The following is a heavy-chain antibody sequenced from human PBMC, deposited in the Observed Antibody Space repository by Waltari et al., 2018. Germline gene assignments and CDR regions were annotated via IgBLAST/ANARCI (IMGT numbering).Heavy chain of an antibody. Sequence: QVQLVESGGGVVQPGGSLQLSCAPSGFTSRSSGMHWVLPTPGKGLEWVAVIRFDGTSEYDIDSVKGRFTISRDNSKNTLYLQMNSLRTEDTAVYYCAKDYCRTDNCYSHLDYWGQGTLVTVSS. V-gene: IGHV3-30*02. CDR2: IRFDGTSE. CDR1: GFTSRSSG. J-gene: IGHJ4*02. CDR3: AKDYCRTDNCYSHLDY. D-gene: IGHD2-15*01.